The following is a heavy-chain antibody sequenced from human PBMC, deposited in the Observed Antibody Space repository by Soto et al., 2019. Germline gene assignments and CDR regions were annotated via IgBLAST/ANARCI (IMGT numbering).Heavy chain of an antibody. V-gene: IGHV1-18*01. CDR1: GYTFTSYG. J-gene: IGHJ4*02. Sequence: QVQMVQSGAEVKKPGASVKVSCKASGYTFTSYGISWVRQAPGQGLEWMGWVNAYNGNTNYAQKFQGRVTMTTDTSTSTAYMELRSLRSDDKAVYYFERKAVSGRTGFDYWGQGTLVTVSS. D-gene: IGHD6-19*01. CDR2: VNAYNGNT. CDR3: ERKAVSGRTGFDY.